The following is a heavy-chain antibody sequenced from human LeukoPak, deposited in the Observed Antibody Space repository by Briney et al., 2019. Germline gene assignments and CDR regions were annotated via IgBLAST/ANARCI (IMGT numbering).Heavy chain of an antibody. CDR1: GFTFSSYW. J-gene: IGHJ1*01. Sequence: PGGSLRLSCAASGFTFSSYWMSWVRQAPGKGLEWVANIKQDGSEKYYVDSVKGRFTISRDNAKNSLYLQMNSLRAEDTAVYYCARSLCGSYCGVDWDFQHWGQGTLVTVSS. CDR2: IKQDGSEK. V-gene: IGHV3-7*03. CDR3: ARSLCGSYCGVDWDFQH. D-gene: IGHD2-21*02.